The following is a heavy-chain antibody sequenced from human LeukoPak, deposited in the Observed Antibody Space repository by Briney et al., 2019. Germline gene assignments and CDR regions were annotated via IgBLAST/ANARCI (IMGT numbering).Heavy chain of an antibody. J-gene: IGHJ4*02. CDR3: ANEIRPNDY. CDR1: EFDFSSHA. V-gene: IGHV3-23*01. D-gene: IGHD4-17*01. CDR2: ISISGSKT. Sequence: GGSLRLSCAASEFDFSSHAMTWVRQAPGKGLEWVSAISISGSKTYYADSVKGRFTISRDNSKNTLYLQMNSPGAEDTAVYYCANEIRPNDYWGQGTQVTVSS.